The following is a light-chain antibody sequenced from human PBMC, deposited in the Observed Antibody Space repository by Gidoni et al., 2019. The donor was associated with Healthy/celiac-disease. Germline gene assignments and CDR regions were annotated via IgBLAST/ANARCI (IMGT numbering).Light chain of an antibody. CDR2: GAS. CDR1: QSVSSSY. CDR3: QQYGSSPWG. J-gene: IGKJ1*01. Sequence: EIVLTQSPGTLSLSPGERATLSCRAGQSVSSSYLAWYQQKPGQAPRLLIYGASSRATGIPDRFSGSGSGTDFTLTISRLEPEDFAVYYCQQYGSSPWGFGQXTKVEIK. V-gene: IGKV3-20*01.